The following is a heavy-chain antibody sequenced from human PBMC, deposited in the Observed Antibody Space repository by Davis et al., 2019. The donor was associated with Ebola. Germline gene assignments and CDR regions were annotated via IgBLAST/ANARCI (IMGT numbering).Heavy chain of an antibody. CDR3: ARTLLWFGELSDYYFDY. V-gene: IGHV3-7*03. CDR2: IKQDGSEK. D-gene: IGHD3-10*01. Sequence: GGSLRLSCAASGFTFSSYWMSWVRQAPGKGLEWVANIKQDGSEKYYVDSVKGRFTISRDNAKNSLYLQMNSLRAEDTAVYYCARTLLWFGELSDYYFDYWGQGTLVTVSS. J-gene: IGHJ4*02. CDR1: GFTFSSYW.